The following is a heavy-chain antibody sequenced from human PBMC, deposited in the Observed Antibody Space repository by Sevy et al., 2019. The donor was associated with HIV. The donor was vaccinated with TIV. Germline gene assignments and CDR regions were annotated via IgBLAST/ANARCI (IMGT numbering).Heavy chain of an antibody. J-gene: IGHJ4*02. CDR1: GLTFNSHA. D-gene: IGHD5-12*01. Sequence: GGSLRLSCAASGLTFNSHAMSWIRQSPGRGLEWVSSISGSGETTVYADSVKGRFTISRDNAKNSLYLQMNSLRAEDTAVYYRARASRDGYKKFDYWGQGTLVTVSS. CDR3: ARASRDGYKKFDY. V-gene: IGHV3-21*01. CDR2: ISGSGETT.